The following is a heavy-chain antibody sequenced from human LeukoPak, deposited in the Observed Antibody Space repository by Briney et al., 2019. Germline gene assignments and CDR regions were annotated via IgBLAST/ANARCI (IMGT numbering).Heavy chain of an antibody. J-gene: IGHJ4*02. Sequence: GGSLRLSCEASGFDLSRDSMNWVRQAPGMGLEWVSSIDTTTNFIFYSDSVRGRFTISRDNAKNAVYLHMDNLRAEDTALYYCARNWANRYFDYWGQGTLVTVSS. CDR2: IDTTTNFI. D-gene: IGHD2-8*01. CDR3: ARNWANRYFDY. V-gene: IGHV3-21*01. CDR1: GFDLSRDS.